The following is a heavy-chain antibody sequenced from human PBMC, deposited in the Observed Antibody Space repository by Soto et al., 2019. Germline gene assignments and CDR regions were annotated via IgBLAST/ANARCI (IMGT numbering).Heavy chain of an antibody. CDR2: IIPIFGTA. D-gene: IGHD1-26*01. V-gene: IGHV1-69*01. J-gene: IGHJ6*02. CDR1: GGTFSSYA. Sequence: QVQLVQSGAEVKKPGSSVKVSCKASGGTFSSYAISWVRQAPGQGLEWMGGIIPIFGTANYAQKFQGRVTITADESTSTAYMELSSLRSEDTAVYYCAIALVGASRVGGRYYGMDVWGQGTTVTVSS. CDR3: AIALVGASRVGGRYYGMDV.